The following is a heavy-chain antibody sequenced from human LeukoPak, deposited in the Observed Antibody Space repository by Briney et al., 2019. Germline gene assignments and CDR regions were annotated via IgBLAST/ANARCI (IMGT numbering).Heavy chain of an antibody. CDR1: GGTFSSYA. CDR2: IIPIFGTA. CDR3: ARGGGSSHYFDY. Sequence: SVKASCKASGGTFSSYAISWVRQAPGQGLEWMGGIIPIFGTANYAQKFQGRVTITADESTSTAYMELSSLRSEDTAVYYCARGGGSSHYFDYWGQGTLVTVSS. D-gene: IGHD6-6*01. J-gene: IGHJ4*02. V-gene: IGHV1-69*13.